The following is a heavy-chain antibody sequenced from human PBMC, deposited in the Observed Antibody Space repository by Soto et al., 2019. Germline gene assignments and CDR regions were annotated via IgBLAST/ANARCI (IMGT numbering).Heavy chain of an antibody. Sequence: QVPLVQSGGEVKKPGASVKVSCKASGYTFTSHSISWVRRAPGAGLEGVGWISGYNGYTNYAQNFKGRLTMTTDASTSTAYMELRSLRPDDTAVYYCARVGYYYGSGSYLFDPWGQGTLVTFSS. J-gene: IGHJ5*02. V-gene: IGHV1-18*01. CDR3: ARVGYYYGSGSYLFDP. CDR2: ISGYNGYT. D-gene: IGHD3-10*01. CDR1: GYTFTSHS.